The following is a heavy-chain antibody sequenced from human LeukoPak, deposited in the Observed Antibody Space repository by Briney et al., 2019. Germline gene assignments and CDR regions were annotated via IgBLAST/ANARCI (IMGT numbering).Heavy chain of an antibody. CDR3: AGLVGRYSSGLYYYYFDY. CDR1: GDSINSLDL. Sequence: SETLSLTCTVSGDSINSLDLWSWVRQPPGRGLEWIGEMYLSGTTHSNPSVKSRVTISIDKSKNQFFLNLSSVTAADTAVHYCAGLVGRYSSGLYYYYFDYWGQGTLVTVSS. D-gene: IGHD3-22*01. CDR2: MYLSGTT. V-gene: IGHV4-4*02. J-gene: IGHJ4*02.